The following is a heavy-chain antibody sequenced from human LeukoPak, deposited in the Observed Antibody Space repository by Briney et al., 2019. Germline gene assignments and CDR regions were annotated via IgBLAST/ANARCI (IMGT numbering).Heavy chain of an antibody. Sequence: TSETLSLTCTVSGGSISSYYWSWIRQPPGRGLEWIGYIYYSGSTNYNPSLKSRVTISVDTSKNQFSLKLSSVTAADTAVYYCARCDGAGEDYWGQGTLVTVSS. CDR1: GGSISSYY. J-gene: IGHJ4*02. D-gene: IGHD4-17*01. CDR2: IYYSGST. V-gene: IGHV4-59*08. CDR3: ARCDGAGEDY.